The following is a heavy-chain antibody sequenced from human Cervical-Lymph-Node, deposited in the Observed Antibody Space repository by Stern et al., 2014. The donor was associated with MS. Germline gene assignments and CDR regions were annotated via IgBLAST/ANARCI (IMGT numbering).Heavy chain of an antibody. CDR1: GGTFNHYS. V-gene: IGHV1-69*01. CDR2: IIPIFGTA. CDR3: ATSGPPAAIGDYYYYGMDV. J-gene: IGHJ6*02. D-gene: IGHD2-2*01. Sequence: EQLVESGAEVKKPGSSVKVSCKASGGTFNHYSIAWVRQAPGQGLEWMGGIIPIFGTANYAQKFQGRVTITADETARTAYMELTSLRSEDTAVYYCATSGPPAAIGDYYYYGMDVWGQGTTVTVSS.